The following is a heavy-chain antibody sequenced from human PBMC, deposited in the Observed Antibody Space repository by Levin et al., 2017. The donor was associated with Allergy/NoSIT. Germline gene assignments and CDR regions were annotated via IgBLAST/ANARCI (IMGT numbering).Heavy chain of an antibody. V-gene: IGHV3-33*01. D-gene: IGHD3-22*01. CDR3: ARDRKSLGGYYYDSSGYDAFDS. CDR2: IWYDGSNK. CDR1: GFTFSSYG. J-gene: IGHJ3*02. Sequence: GGSLRLSCAASGFTFSSYGMHWVRQAPGKGLEWVAVIWYDGSNKYYADSVKGRFTISRDNSKNTLYLQMNSLRAEDTAVYYCARDRKSLGGYYYDSSGYDAFDSWGQGTMVTVSS.